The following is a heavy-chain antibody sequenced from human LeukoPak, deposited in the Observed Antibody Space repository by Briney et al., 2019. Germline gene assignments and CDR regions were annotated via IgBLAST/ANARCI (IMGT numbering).Heavy chain of an antibody. D-gene: IGHD5-12*01. J-gene: IGHJ4*02. CDR1: GFALSSHT. V-gene: IGHV3-30-3*01. Sequence: PGGSLRLSCAASGFALSSHTMNWVRQAPGKGLEWVAVISYDGSNKYYADSVKGRFTISRDNSKNTLYLQMNSLRAEDTAVYYCARDGEGTSGYDFYWGQGTLVTVSS. CDR3: ARDGEGTSGYDFY. CDR2: ISYDGSNK.